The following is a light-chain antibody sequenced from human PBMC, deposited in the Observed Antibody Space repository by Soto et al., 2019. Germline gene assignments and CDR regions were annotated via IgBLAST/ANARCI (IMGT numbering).Light chain of an antibody. Sequence: DIQMTQSPSSLSASVGDRVTITCRASQSISSYLNWYQQKPGKAPKLLIYAASSLQSGVPSRFSRSEPGTDFTLTISSLQPEDFATYYCQQSYSTPRAFGGGTKVEIK. J-gene: IGKJ4*01. CDR2: AAS. CDR3: QQSYSTPRA. V-gene: IGKV1-39*01. CDR1: QSISSY.